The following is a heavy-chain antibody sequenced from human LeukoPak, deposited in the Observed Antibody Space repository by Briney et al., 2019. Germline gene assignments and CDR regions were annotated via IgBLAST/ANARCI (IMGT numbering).Heavy chain of an antibody. CDR1: GFTFSSYA. J-gene: IGHJ5*02. V-gene: IGHV3-23*01. D-gene: IGHD2-2*01. Sequence: GGSLRLSCAASGFTFSSYAMSWVRQAPGKGLGWVSAISGSGGSTYYADSVKGRFTISRDNSKNTLYLQMNSLRAEDTAVYYCAKELEVVPAEGWFDPWGQGTLVTVSS. CDR2: ISGSGGST. CDR3: AKELEVVPAEGWFDP.